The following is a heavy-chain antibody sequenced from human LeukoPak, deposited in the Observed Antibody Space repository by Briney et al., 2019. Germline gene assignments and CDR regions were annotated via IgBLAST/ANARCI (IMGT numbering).Heavy chain of an antibody. V-gene: IGHV3-33*01. D-gene: IGHD5-18*01. J-gene: IGHJ4*02. CDR2: IWYDGSNK. CDR1: GFTFSSYG. CDR3: ARWGYSYGYYFDY. Sequence: GGSLRLSCVASGFTFSSYGMHWVRQAPGKGLEWVAVIWYDGSNKYYADSVKGRFTISKDSSKNTLYLQMNSLRAEDTAVYYCARWGYSYGYYFDYWGQGTLVTVSS.